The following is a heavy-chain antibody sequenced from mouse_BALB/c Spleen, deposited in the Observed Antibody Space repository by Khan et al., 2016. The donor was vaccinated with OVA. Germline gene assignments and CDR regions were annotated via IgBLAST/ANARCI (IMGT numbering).Heavy chain of an antibody. D-gene: IGHD1-2*01. J-gene: IGHJ3*01. Sequence: QIQLVQSGPELKKPGETIKISCKASGYTFTNYGMNWVKQAPGKGLKWMGWINTNTGEPTYTEDFKGRFAFSFETSASTAYLQINDPKNGDTATYFCASHYYGPWFAYWGQGTLVTVSA. CDR3: ASHYYGPWFAY. CDR1: GYTFTNYG. CDR2: INTNTGEP. V-gene: IGHV9-3*02.